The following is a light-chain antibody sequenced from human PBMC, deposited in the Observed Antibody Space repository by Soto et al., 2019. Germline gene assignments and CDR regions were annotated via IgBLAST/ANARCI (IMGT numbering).Light chain of an antibody. Sequence: DVVMTQSPLSLPVTLGQPASISCKSTQSLVYRDGNTYLNWFQQRPGQSPRRLIYRVSDRDSGVXDXSSGSGSGSDFTLKISRVEAEDVAIYYCMQGTHWPLTFGGGTKVEIK. J-gene: IGKJ4*01. CDR2: RVS. CDR3: MQGTHWPLT. V-gene: IGKV2-30*01. CDR1: QSLVYRDGNTY.